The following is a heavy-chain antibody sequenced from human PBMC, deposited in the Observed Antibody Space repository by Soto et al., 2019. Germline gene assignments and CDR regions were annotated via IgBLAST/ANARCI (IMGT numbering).Heavy chain of an antibody. CDR1: GFTFRDYY. D-gene: IGHD3-22*01. V-gene: IGHV3-11*06. Sequence: QVQLVESGGGLVKPGGSLRLSCAASGFTFRDYYMSWIRQAPGKGLEWGEYISSSSSYTNYADSVKGRFTISRDHAKNSLYLQMNSLRAEDTAVYYCARDYHYDSSGYYFDYWGQGTLVTVSS. J-gene: IGHJ4*02. CDR2: ISSSSSYT. CDR3: ARDYHYDSSGYYFDY.